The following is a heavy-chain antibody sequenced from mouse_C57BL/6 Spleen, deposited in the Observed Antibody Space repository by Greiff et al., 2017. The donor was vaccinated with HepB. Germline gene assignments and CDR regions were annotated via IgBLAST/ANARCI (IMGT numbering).Heavy chain of an antibody. CDR1: GYTFTSYW. Sequence: QVQLKQPGAELVKPGASVKLSCKASGYTFTSYWMHWVKQRPGQGLEWIGMIHPNSGSTNYNEKFKSKATLTVDKSSSTAYMQLSSLTSEDSAVYYCATLEGTTVVAKGYYFDYWGQGTTLTVSS. CDR2: IHPNSGST. J-gene: IGHJ2*01. CDR3: ATLEGTTVVAKGYYFDY. V-gene: IGHV1-64*01. D-gene: IGHD1-1*01.